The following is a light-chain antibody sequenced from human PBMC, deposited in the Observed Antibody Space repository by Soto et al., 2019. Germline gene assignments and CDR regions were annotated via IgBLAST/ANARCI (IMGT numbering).Light chain of an antibody. V-gene: IGKV3-20*01. Sequence: ETVLTQSPGTLSLSPGERATLSCRASQTIRSNYLAWYRQTPGQAPRLLIYGASNRATGIAARVSGSGSGTAFTLIISSLEPEGFALYYCQQYGSSPWTFGQGTKVEIK. CDR3: QQYGSSPWT. CDR1: QTIRSNY. CDR2: GAS. J-gene: IGKJ1*01.